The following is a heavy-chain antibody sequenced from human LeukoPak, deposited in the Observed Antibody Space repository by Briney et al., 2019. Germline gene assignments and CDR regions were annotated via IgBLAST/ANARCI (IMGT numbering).Heavy chain of an antibody. CDR1: GGTFSSYA. J-gene: IGHJ5*02. CDR2: IMPIFGTA. V-gene: IGHV1-69*06. D-gene: IGHD3-16*02. CDR3: ARTDYIWGTYRPNWFDP. Sequence: GSSVKVSCKASGGTFSSYAISWVRQAPGQGLEWMRGIMPIFGTANYAQKFQGRVTITADKSTSTAYMELNSLTSDDTALYYCARTDYIWGTYRPNWFDPWGQGSLVTVSS.